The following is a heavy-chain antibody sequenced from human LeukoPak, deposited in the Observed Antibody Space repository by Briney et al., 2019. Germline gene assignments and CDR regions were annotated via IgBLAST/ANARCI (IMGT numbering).Heavy chain of an antibody. J-gene: IGHJ3*02. Sequence: ASVKVSCKASGYTFTGYYMHWVRQAPGQGVEWMGWMKPNSGNAGYAQKFQGRVTITRNTSISTAYMGLSSLRSEDTAVYYCARASPVGSGYYLHLLDAFDIWGQGTMVTVSS. CDR1: GYTFTGYY. D-gene: IGHD3-22*01. CDR2: MKPNSGNA. CDR3: ARASPVGSGYYLHLLDAFDI. V-gene: IGHV1-8*03.